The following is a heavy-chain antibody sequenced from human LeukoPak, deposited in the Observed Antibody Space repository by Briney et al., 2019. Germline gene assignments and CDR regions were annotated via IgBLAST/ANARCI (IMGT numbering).Heavy chain of an antibody. D-gene: IGHD4-17*01. CDR1: GGSFSGYY. CDR2: INHSGST. J-gene: IGHJ4*02. Sequence: SETLSLTCAVYGGSFSGYYWSWIRQPPGKGLEWIGEINHSGSTNYNPSLKSRVTISVDTSKNQFSLKLSSVTAADTAVYYCARGPDGDYVRGYFDYWGQGTLVTVSS. CDR3: ARGPDGDYVRGYFDY. V-gene: IGHV4-34*01.